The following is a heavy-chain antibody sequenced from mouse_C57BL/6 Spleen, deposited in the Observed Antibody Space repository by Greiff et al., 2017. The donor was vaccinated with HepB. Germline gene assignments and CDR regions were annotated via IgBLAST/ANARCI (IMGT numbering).Heavy chain of an antibody. CDR2: IYPYNGVS. Sequence: DVKLQESGPELVKPGASVKISCKASGYSFTGYYMHWVKQSHGNILDWIGYIYPYNGVSSYNQKFKGKATLTVDKSSSTAYMELRSLTSEDSAVYYCAMGATEGAMDYWGQGTSVTVSS. CDR1: GYSFTGYY. J-gene: IGHJ4*01. V-gene: IGHV1-31*01. D-gene: IGHD3-1*01. CDR3: AMGATEGAMDY.